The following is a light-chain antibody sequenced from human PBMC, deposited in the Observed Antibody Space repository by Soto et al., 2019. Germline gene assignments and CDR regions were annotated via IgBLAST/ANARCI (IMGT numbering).Light chain of an antibody. J-gene: IGLJ3*02. Sequence: QAVVTQPRSVSGSPGQSVTISCTGTSSDVGGYNYVSWYQQHPGKAPKFMIYDVSKRPSGVPDRFSGSKSGNTASLTISGLQAEDEADYYCCSYAGSYTLVFGGGTKLTVL. CDR3: CSYAGSYTLV. CDR2: DVS. CDR1: SSDVGGYNY. V-gene: IGLV2-11*01.